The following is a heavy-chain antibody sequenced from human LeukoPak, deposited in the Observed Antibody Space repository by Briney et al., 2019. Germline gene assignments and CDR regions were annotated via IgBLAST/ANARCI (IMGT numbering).Heavy chain of an antibody. V-gene: IGHV3-9*01. CDR2: ISWNSGSI. J-gene: IGHJ4*02. CDR1: GFTFDDYA. Sequence: GRSLRLSCAASGFTFDDYAMHWVRQAPGKGLEWVSGISWNSGSIGYADSVKGRFTTSRDNAKNSLYLQMNSLRAEDTALYYCAKGAAAAGFFDYWGQGTLVTVSS. D-gene: IGHD6-13*01. CDR3: AKGAAAAGFFDY.